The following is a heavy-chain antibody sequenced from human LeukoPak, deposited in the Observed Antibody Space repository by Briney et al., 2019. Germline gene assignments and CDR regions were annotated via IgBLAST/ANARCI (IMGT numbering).Heavy chain of an antibody. CDR2: INHSGST. J-gene: IGHJ4*02. V-gene: IGHV4-34*01. D-gene: IGHD3-10*01. CDR1: GGSFSGYY. CDR3: ARDKGPKEDTGEFDY. Sequence: SETLSLTCAVYGGSFSGYYWSWIRQPPGKGLEWIGEINHSGSTNYNPSLKSRVTISVDTSKNQFSLKLSSVTAADTAVYYCARDKGPKEDTGEFDYWGQGTLVTVSS.